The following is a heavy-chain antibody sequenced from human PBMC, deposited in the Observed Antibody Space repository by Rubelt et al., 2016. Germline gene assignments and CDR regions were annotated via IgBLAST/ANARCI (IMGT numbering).Heavy chain of an antibody. J-gene: IGHJ3*02. CDR1: GGSISSSNW. V-gene: IGHV4-4*02. CDR2: IYHSGST. D-gene: IGHD3-22*01. Sequence: QVQLQESGPGLVKPSGTLSLTCAVSGGSISSSNWWSWVRQPPGKGLEWIGEIYHSGSTNYYPALRRGVTISVDKSKYQVSRKLSSVSAADTAVYYCARDTGGYSVGAFDIWGQGTMVTVSS. CDR3: ARDTGGYSVGAFDI.